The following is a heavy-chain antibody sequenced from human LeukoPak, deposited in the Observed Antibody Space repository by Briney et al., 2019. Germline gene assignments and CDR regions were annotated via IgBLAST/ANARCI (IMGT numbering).Heavy chain of an antibody. CDR1: GYTFTSYD. D-gene: IGHD6-13*01. CDR3: ARVGQQLVPHGEDY. J-gene: IGHJ4*02. Sequence: ASVKVSCKASGYTFTSYDINWVRQATGQGLEWMGWMNPNSGNTGYAQKFQGRVTMTRNTSISTAYMELSSLRSDDTAVYYCARVGQQLVPHGEDYWGQGTLVTVSS. CDR2: MNPNSGNT. V-gene: IGHV1-8*01.